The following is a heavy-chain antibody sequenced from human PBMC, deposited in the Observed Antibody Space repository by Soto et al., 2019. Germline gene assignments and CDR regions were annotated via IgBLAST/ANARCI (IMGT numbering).Heavy chain of an antibody. CDR1: GFTFSSYA. Sequence: GGSLRLSCAASGFTFSSYAMHWVRQAPGKGLEWVAVISYDGSNKYYADSVKGRFTISRDNSKNTLYLQMNSLRAEDTAVYYCARDQKSTSTLRFLEWTSGGPLYGMDVWGQGTTVTVSS. CDR2: ISYDGSNK. D-gene: IGHD3-3*01. V-gene: IGHV3-30-3*01. J-gene: IGHJ6*02. CDR3: ARDQKSTSTLRFLEWTSGGPLYGMDV.